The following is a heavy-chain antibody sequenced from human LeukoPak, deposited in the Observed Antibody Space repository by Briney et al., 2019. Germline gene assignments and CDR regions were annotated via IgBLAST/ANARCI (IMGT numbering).Heavy chain of an antibody. CDR2: INPNSGGT. V-gene: IGHV1-2*02. CDR1: GYTFTGYY. J-gene: IGHJ6*03. CDR3: ARGPPYYYYYYMDV. Sequence: APVKVSCKASGYTFTGYYMHWVRQAPGQGLEWMGWINPNSGGTNYAQKFQGRVTMTRDTSISTAYMELSRLRSDDTAVYYCARGPPYYYYYYMDVWGKGTTVTVSS.